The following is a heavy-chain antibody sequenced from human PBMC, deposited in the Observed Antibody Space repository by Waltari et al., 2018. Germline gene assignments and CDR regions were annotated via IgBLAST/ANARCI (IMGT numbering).Heavy chain of an antibody. D-gene: IGHD7-27*01. CDR1: GFTFSSYA. V-gene: IGHV3-23*03. Sequence: EVQLLESGGGLVQPGGSLRLSCAASGFTFSSYAMSWVRQAPGKGMEWVSVIYSGVSSTYYADAVKGRFTISRDNSKNTLYLQMNSLRAEDTAVYYCAKPLSLTGDDAFDIWGQGTMVTVSS. CDR2: IYSGVSST. J-gene: IGHJ3*02. CDR3: AKPLSLTGDDAFDI.